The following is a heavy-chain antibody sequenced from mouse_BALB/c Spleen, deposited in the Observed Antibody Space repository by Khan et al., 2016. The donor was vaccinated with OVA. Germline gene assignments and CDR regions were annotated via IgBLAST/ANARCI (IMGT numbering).Heavy chain of an antibody. Sequence: QVQLQQSGAELVRPGTSVKMSCKAAGYTFTNYWIGWINQRPGHGLEWIGDIYPGNGNTNYNEKFKGKATLTVDTSSSTAYLQLSSLTSEDSAISDCAIVYYVGTNYATVDDWGQGTSVTGSS. V-gene: IGHV1-63*02. CDR3: AIVYYVGTNYATVDD. D-gene: IGHD1-1*01. J-gene: IGHJ4*01. CDR1: GYTFTNYW. CDR2: IYPGNGNT.